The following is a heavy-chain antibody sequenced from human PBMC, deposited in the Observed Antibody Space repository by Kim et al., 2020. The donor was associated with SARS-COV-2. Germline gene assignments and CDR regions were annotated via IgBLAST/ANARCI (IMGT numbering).Heavy chain of an antibody. CDR3: ARSDWFDP. Sequence: SETLSLTCTVSGGSISSYYWSWIRQPPGKGLEWIGYIYYSGSTNYNPSLKSRVSISVDTSKNQFSLKLSSVTAADTAVYYCARSDWFDPWGQGTLVTVSS. V-gene: IGHV4-59*01. CDR2: IYYSGST. CDR1: GGSISSYY. J-gene: IGHJ5*02.